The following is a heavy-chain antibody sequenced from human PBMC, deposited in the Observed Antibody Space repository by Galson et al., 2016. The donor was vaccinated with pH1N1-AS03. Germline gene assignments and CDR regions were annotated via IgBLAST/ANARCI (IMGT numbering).Heavy chain of an antibody. CDR1: GFTLNNYW. CDR2: IKGDGSIT. J-gene: IGHJ4*02. Sequence: SLRLSCAVSGFTLNNYWIHWVRQAPGKGLVWVSRIKGDGSITTYADSVKGRFTISRDNAKNSLLLHMDSLRAEDTAVYYCASNIKGWGQGTQVTVSS. CDR3: ASNIKG. D-gene: IGHD2/OR15-2a*01. V-gene: IGHV3-74*03.